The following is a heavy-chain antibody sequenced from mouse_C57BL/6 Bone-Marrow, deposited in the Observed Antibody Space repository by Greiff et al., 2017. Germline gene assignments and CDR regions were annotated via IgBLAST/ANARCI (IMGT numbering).Heavy chain of an antibody. CDR3: ARWDDPRFAY. CDR1: GYTFTSYW. V-gene: IGHV1-52*01. Sequence: VQLQQPGAELVRPGSSVKLSCKASGYTFTSYWMHWVKQRPIQGLEWIGNIDPSDSETHYNQKFKDKATLTVDKSSSTAYMQLSSLTSEDSAVXYCARWDDPRFAYWGQGTLVTVSA. D-gene: IGHD2-3*01. CDR2: IDPSDSET. J-gene: IGHJ3*01.